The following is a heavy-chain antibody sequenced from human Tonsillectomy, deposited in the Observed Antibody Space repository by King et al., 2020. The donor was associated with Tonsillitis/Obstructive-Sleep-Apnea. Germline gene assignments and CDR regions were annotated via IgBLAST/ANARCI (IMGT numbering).Heavy chain of an antibody. CDR2: IWYDGSNE. CDR1: GFTFSSYG. CDR3: AREWSGGSWYFDY. J-gene: IGHJ4*02. D-gene: IGHD1-26*01. V-gene: IGHV3-33*01. Sequence: QLVQSGGGVVQPGRSLRLSCAASGFTFSSYGMHWVRQAPGKGLEWVAVIWYDGSNEYYVESVKGRFTISRDNSKNTLYLQMNSLRAEDTAVYYCAREWSGGSWYFDYWGQGILVTVSS.